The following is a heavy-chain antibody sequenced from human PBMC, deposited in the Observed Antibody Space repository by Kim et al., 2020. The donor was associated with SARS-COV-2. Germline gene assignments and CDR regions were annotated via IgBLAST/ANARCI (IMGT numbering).Heavy chain of an antibody. J-gene: IGHJ4*02. CDR2: IYYSGST. CDR1: GGSISSGGYY. CDR3: ARVPAPWVRGSFDY. Sequence: SETLSLTCTVSGGSISSGGYYWSWIRQHPGKGLEWIGYIYYSGSTYYNPSLKSRVTISVDTSKNQFSLKLSSVTAADTAVYYCARVPAPWVRGSFDYWGQGTLVTVSS. D-gene: IGHD3-10*01. V-gene: IGHV4-31*03.